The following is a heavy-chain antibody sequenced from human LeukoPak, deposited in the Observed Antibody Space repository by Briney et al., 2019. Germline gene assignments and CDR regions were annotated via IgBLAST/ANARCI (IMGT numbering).Heavy chain of an antibody. J-gene: IGHJ6*02. CDR2: IRGRGGSP. Sequence: PGGSLRLSCAASGFTFSNYAMNGGRQAPGKGREWGSGIRGRGGSPDYADSVKGRFTISRDISKSTVYLQMNSLRVEETAVYYCARDLRNAVGYGMDVWGQGTTVTVS. CDR1: GFTFSNYA. CDR3: ARDLRNAVGYGMDV. D-gene: IGHD6-19*01. V-gene: IGHV3-23*01.